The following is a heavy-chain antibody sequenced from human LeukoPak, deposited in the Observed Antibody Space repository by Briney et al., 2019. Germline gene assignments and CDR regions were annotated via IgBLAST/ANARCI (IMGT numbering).Heavy chain of an antibody. D-gene: IGHD6-19*01. V-gene: IGHV3-7*01. CDR2: IKQDGSEK. CDR3: ARVQGSSGPGIFDY. J-gene: IGHJ4*02. CDR1: GFTFSRYW. Sequence: PGGSLRLSCAASGFTFSRYWMSWVRQAPGKGRVWVANIKQDGSEKYYVDSVKGRFTISRDNAKNSLYLQMNSLRAEDTAVYYCARVQGSSGPGIFDYWGQGTLVTVSS.